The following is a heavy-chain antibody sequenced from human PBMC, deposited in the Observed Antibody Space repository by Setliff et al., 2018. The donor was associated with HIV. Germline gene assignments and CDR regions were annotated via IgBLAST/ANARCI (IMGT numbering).Heavy chain of an antibody. J-gene: IGHJ6*03. V-gene: IGHV3-11*01. Sequence: PGGSLRLSCAVSGFTFNDYYMSWIRQAPGKGLEYISYIGGSGGTDIKYADSVKGRFTISRDTAKNSLYLQMNSLGADDTAVYYCVRVAYEYIYGYNNYYYMDVWGKGTTVTVSS. CDR3: VRVAYEYIYGYNNYYYMDV. CDR2: IGGSGGTDI. CDR1: GFTFNDYY. D-gene: IGHD5-18*01.